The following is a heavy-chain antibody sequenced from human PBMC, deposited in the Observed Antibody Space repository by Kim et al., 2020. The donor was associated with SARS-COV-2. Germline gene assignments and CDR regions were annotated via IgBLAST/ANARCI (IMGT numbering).Heavy chain of an antibody. V-gene: IGHV7-4-1*02. Sequence: ASVKVSCKASGYTFTSYAMNWVRQAPGQGLEWMGWINTNTGNPTYAQGFTGRFVFSLDTSVSTAYLQISSLKAEDTAVYYCARGYSGYDWYYGMDVWGQGTTVTVSS. D-gene: IGHD5-12*01. CDR3: ARGYSGYDWYYGMDV. CDR2: INTNTGNP. J-gene: IGHJ6*02. CDR1: GYTFTSYA.